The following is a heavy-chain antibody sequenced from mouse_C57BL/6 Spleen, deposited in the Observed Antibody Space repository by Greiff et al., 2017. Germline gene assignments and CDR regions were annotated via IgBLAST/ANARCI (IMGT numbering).Heavy chain of an antibody. Sequence: VQLQQPGTELVKPGASVKLSCKASGYTFTSYWMHWVKQRPGQGLEWIGNINPSNGGTNYNEKFKSKATLTVDKSSSTAYMQLSSLTSEDSAVYYCARSAVLRGLDFDYWGQGTTLTVSS. J-gene: IGHJ2*01. CDR2: INPSNGGT. CDR3: ARSAVLRGLDFDY. D-gene: IGHD2-13*01. CDR1: GYTFTSYW. V-gene: IGHV1-53*01.